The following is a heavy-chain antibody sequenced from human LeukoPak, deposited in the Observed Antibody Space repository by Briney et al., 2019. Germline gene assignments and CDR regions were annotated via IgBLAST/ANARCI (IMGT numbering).Heavy chain of an antibody. CDR2: ISSSGSTI. CDR1: GFTFSSYE. D-gene: IGHD3-10*01. J-gene: IGHJ6*02. V-gene: IGHV3-48*03. CDR3: AREITVVRGLMGYYHGMDV. Sequence: GGSLRLSCAASGFTFSSYEMNRVRQAPGKGLEWVSYISSSGSTIYYADSVKGRFTISRDTAKNSLYLQVDSLRAEDTAVYYCAREITVVRGLMGYYHGMDVWGQGTTVTVSS.